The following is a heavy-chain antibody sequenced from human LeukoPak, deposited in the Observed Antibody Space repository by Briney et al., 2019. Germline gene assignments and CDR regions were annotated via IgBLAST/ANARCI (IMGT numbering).Heavy chain of an antibody. CDR3: VRDLDF. V-gene: IGHV3-7*05. CDR1: GFTFSSYW. Sequence: PGGSLRPSCAASGFTFSSYWMDWVRQAPGKGLEWVANLKPDGRDKYYTDSVKGRFTISRDNAKGSLYLQMNSLRAEDTAVYYCVRDLDFWGQGTLVTVSS. J-gene: IGHJ4*02. CDR2: LKPDGRDK.